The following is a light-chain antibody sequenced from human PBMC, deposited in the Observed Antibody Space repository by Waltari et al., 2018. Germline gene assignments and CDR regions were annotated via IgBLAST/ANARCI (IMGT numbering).Light chain of an antibody. CDR3: QQYHTDSS. CDR1: QSILVF. CDR2: RGS. Sequence: DIQMTQSPSTLSASVGDRVTITCRASQSILVFLAWYQQKPGKSPKLLICRGSTLETGVPTSFSGSGSDTEFTLTISSLQPDEFATYYCQQYHTDSSFGQGTDLEIK. J-gene: IGKJ2*01. V-gene: IGKV1-5*03.